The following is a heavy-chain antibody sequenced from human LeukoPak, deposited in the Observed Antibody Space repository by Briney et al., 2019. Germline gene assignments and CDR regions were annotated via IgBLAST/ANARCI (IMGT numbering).Heavy chain of an antibody. CDR1: RFTFSTYA. V-gene: IGHV3-23*01. Sequence: GGSLRLSCAASRFTFSTYAMSWVRQAPGKGLQWVSAISGSGGTTYYADSVKGRFTISSDNCKNTLYLRMNSLRAEDTAVYYCAKSLAPYCSGGSCFDAFDIWGQGTMVTVSS. CDR3: AKSLAPYCSGGSCFDAFDI. CDR2: ISGSGGTT. J-gene: IGHJ3*02. D-gene: IGHD2-15*01.